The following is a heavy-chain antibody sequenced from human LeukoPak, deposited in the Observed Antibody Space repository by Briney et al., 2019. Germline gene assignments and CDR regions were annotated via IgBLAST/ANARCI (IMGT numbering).Heavy chain of an antibody. D-gene: IGHD2-8*01. Sequence: GSVKVSCKVSGYTLTELSMHWVRQAPGKGLEWMGGFDPEDGETIYAQKFQGRVTMTEDTSTDTAYMELSSLRSEDTAVYYCATACTNGVCYASYYFDYWGQGTLATVSS. CDR2: FDPEDGET. J-gene: IGHJ4*02. CDR1: GYTLTELS. CDR3: ATACTNGVCYASYYFDY. V-gene: IGHV1-24*01.